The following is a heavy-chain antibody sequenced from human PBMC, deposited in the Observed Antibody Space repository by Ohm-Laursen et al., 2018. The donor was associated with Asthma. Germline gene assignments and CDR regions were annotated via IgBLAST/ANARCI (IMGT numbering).Heavy chain of an antibody. CDR3: ARVGIAARPFSRSNGWFDP. Sequence: GASVKASCKASGYTFTNYGFSWARQAPGQGLEWMGWISAYNGNTNYAQKLQGRVTMTTDTSTSTAYMELRSLRSDDTAVYYCARVGIAARPFSRSNGWFDPWGQGTLVTVSA. CDR2: ISAYNGNT. CDR1: GYTFTNYG. J-gene: IGHJ5*02. V-gene: IGHV1-18*04. D-gene: IGHD6-6*01.